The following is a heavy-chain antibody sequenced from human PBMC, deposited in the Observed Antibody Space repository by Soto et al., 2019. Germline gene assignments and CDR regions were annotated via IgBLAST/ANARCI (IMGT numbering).Heavy chain of an antibody. Sequence: GGSLRLSCAASGFTFSSYAMHWVRQAPGKGLEWVAVISYDGSNKYYADSVKGRFTISRDNSKNTLYLQMNSLRAEDTAVYSCAQDSSSWYGYFQHWGQGTLVTVSS. CDR3: AQDSSSWYGYFQH. D-gene: IGHD6-13*01. CDR1: GFTFSSYA. V-gene: IGHV3-30-3*01. CDR2: ISYDGSNK. J-gene: IGHJ1*01.